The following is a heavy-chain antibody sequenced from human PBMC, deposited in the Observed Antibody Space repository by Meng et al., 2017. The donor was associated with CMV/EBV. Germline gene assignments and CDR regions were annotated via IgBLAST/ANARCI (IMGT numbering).Heavy chain of an antibody. CDR2: ISSSSTI. Sequence: GESLKISCAASGFTFSDYYMNWVRQAPGKGLEWVSSISSSSTIYYADSVKGRFTISRDNAKNPLYLQMNSLRAEDTALYYCAKAYSSSWRAWFDPWGQGTLVTVSS. D-gene: IGHD6-13*01. CDR3: AKAYSSSWRAWFDP. V-gene: IGHV3-69-1*01. CDR1: GFTFSDYY. J-gene: IGHJ5*02.